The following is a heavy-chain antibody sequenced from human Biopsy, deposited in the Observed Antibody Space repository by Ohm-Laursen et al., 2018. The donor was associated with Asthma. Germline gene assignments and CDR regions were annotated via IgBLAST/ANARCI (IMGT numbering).Heavy chain of an antibody. V-gene: IGHV4-39*07. Sequence: SDTLSLTYTVSGGPISNSNYYWGWIRQSPGKGLEWIGHIYYSGSTYYNPSLKSRVSISLDTSKNQFSLSLTSVTAADTAVYYCARTTYGHDGFDPWGQGTLVTVSS. CDR3: ARTTYGHDGFDP. J-gene: IGHJ5*02. CDR2: IYYSGST. CDR1: GGPISNSNYY. D-gene: IGHD4-17*01.